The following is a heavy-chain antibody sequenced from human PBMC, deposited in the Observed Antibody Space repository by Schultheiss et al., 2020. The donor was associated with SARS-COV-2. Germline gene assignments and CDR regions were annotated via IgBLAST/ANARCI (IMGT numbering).Heavy chain of an antibody. CDR2: INHSGIT. V-gene: IGHV4-34*01. D-gene: IGHD2-2*01. CDR3: ARGRRYCSSTSCRTYYYYYGMDV. Sequence: SETLSLTCAVYGGSFSGYYWSWIRQPPGKGLEWIGEINHSGITNYNPSLKSRVTISVDTSKNQFSLKLSSVTAADTAVYYCARGRRYCSSTSCRTYYYYYGMDVWGQGTTVTVSS. J-gene: IGHJ6*02. CDR1: GGSFSGYY.